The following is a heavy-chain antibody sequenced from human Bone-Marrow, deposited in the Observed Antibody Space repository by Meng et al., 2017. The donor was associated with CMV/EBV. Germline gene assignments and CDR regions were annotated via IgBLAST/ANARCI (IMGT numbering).Heavy chain of an antibody. V-gene: IGHV3-53*01. J-gene: IGHJ4*02. CDR3: ARIGGEGEWRYMDFDY. D-gene: IGHD2-15*01. CDR2: INSGGST. Sequence: GGSLRLSCAASGVTVSSNYMSWVRQAPGKGLEWVSVINSGGSTYYADSVKGRFTISGDNCKNTLYLQMNSVRAEDTAVYYCARIGGEGEWRYMDFDYWGQGTLVPSPQ. CDR1: GVTVSSNY.